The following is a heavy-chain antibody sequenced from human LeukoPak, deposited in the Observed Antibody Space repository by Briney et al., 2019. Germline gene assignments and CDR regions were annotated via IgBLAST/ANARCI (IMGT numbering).Heavy chain of an antibody. J-gene: IGHJ6*03. CDR1: GLTFRSYW. Sequence: GGSLRLSCVVSGLTFRSYWMTWVRQAPGKGPEWVANTKYDGSEKYYVDSVKGRFTISRDNAKNSLFLEMNSLRADDTAVYYCAKIEGSSWNLRDYYYYMDVWGKGTTVTVSS. CDR2: TKYDGSEK. CDR3: AKIEGSSWNLRDYYYYMDV. D-gene: IGHD1-1*01. V-gene: IGHV3-7*01.